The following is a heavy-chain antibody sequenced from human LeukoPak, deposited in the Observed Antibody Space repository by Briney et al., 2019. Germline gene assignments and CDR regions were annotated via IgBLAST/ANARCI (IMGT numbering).Heavy chain of an antibody. Sequence: GSXVKVSCKASGGTFSSYTISWVRQAPGQGLEWMGRIIHILGIANYAQKLQGRVTITADKSTSTAYIELSSLRSEDTAVYYCASYEYCSSTSCSQGSYYYYYYMDVWGKGTTVTVSS. J-gene: IGHJ6*03. V-gene: IGHV1-69*02. CDR3: ASYEYCSSTSCSQGSYYYYYYMDV. D-gene: IGHD2-2*01. CDR1: GGTFSSYT. CDR2: IIHILGIA.